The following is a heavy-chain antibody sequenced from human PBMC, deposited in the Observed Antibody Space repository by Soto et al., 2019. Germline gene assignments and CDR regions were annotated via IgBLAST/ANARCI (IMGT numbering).Heavy chain of an antibody. CDR2: ITGSSSYI. V-gene: IGHV3-21*01. J-gene: IGHJ6*02. CDR3: ASGVYSSSWYYYYGMDV. CDR1: GFTFSSYR. D-gene: IGHD6-13*01. Sequence: GGSLRLSCAASGFTFSSYRMNWVRQAPGKGLEWVSSITGSSSYIYYADSVKGRSTISRDNAKNSLYLQMNSLRAEDTAVYYCASGVYSSSWYYYYGMDVWGQGTTVTVSS.